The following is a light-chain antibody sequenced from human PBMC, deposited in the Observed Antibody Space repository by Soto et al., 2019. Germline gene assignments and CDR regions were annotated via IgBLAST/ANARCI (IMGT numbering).Light chain of an antibody. CDR1: QTVSSK. CDR2: DTS. V-gene: IGKV3-20*01. J-gene: IGKJ1*01. CDR3: QQYGSSGT. Sequence: EIVLTQSPATLSSSPGEGASLSCRASQTVSSKLAWYQHKPGQAPRLLIYDTSNRATGIPARFSGSGSGTDFTLTISRLEPEDFAVYYCQQYGSSGTFGQGTKVDI.